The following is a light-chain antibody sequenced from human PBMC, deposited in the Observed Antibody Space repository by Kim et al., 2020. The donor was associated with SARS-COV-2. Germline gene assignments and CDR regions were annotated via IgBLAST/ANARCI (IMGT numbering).Light chain of an antibody. CDR3: QQRSDWPLS. Sequence: SFSPGESATLSCRASQSIGTYLAWYQQKPGQAPRLVLYDVSNRAAGIPGRFSGSGSGTDFTLTISSLDPEDFAVYYCQQRSDWPLSFGGGTKLEI. V-gene: IGKV3-11*01. CDR2: DVS. CDR1: QSIGTY. J-gene: IGKJ4*01.